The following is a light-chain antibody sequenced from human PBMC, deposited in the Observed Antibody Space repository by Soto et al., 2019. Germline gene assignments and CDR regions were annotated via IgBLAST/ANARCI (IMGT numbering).Light chain of an antibody. CDR3: QQGYSSRNT. CDR1: QSISNF. Sequence: DIQMTQSPSSLSASVGDRVTITCRASQSISNFVNWYQQTPGKAPKLLISAAYTLQSGVTSRFSGSGSGTDFTLTISSLQPEDFATYYCQQGYSSRNTFGQWTKLEVK. V-gene: IGKV1-39*01. CDR2: AAY. J-gene: IGKJ2*01.